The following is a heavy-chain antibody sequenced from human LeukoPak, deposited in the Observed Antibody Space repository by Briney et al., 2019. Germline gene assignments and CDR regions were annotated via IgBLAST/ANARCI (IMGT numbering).Heavy chain of an antibody. CDR2: IKPDGTQN. D-gene: IGHD6-13*01. V-gene: IGHV3-7*04. CDR3: ARLRPYSSSWYAYYGMDV. J-gene: IGHJ6*02. Sequence: PGGSLRLSCVASGFTFSSYWMTWVRQSPGKGLEWVANIKPDGTQNYYVDSVKGRFTISRDNAKNSLYLQVNSLRADETAVYYCARLRPYSSSWYAYYGMDVWGQGTTVTVSS. CDR1: GFTFSSYW.